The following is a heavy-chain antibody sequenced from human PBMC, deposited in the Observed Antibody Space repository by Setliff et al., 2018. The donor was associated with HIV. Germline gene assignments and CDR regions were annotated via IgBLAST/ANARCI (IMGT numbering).Heavy chain of an antibody. CDR2: IYTSGST. Sequence: SETLSLTCTVSGGSISSYSWSWIRQPPGKGLEWIGYIYTSGSTNYNPSLKSRVTISVDTSENQFPLKLTSVTAADTAMYFCARDAPSEGYMDVWGKGTTVTVSS. J-gene: IGHJ6*03. V-gene: IGHV4-4*08. CDR3: ARDAPSEGYMDV. CDR1: GGSISSYS.